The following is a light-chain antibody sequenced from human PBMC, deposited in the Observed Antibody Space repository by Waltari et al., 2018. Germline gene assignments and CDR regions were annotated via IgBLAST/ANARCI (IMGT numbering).Light chain of an antibody. V-gene: IGKV3-20*01. CDR1: QSVGRY. Sequence: EIVLTQSPATLSLSPGERATLSCRASQSVGRYLAWYQRKPGQAPRLLIYDASIRATGIPVRFSGSGSGTDFSLTISRLEPEDFAVYYCQKYVSLPATFGQGTKVEIK. CDR2: DAS. CDR3: QKYVSLPAT. J-gene: IGKJ1*01.